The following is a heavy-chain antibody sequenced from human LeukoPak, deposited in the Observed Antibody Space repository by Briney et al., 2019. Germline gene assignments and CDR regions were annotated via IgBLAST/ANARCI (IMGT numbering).Heavy chain of an antibody. J-gene: IGHJ5*02. CDR1: GFTFSNYW. CDR2: IKQDGSDK. CDR3: AREVSNWFDP. Sequence: GGSLRLSCAASGFTFSNYWMTWVRQAPGKGLEWVANIKQDGSDKYYVDSVKGRFTISRDNAKNSLYLQMSSLRAEDTAVYYCAREVSNWFDPWGQGTLVTVSS. V-gene: IGHV3-7*01.